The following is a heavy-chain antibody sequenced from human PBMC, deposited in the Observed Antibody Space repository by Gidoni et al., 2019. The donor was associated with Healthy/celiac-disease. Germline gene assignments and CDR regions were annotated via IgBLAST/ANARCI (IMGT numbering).Heavy chain of an antibody. Sequence: STYYNPSLKSRVTISVDTSKNQFSLKLSSVTAADTAVYYCARQVGATRSFDYWGQGTLVTVSS. CDR3: ARQVGATRSFDY. D-gene: IGHD1-26*01. CDR2: ST. V-gene: IGHV4-39*01. J-gene: IGHJ4*02.